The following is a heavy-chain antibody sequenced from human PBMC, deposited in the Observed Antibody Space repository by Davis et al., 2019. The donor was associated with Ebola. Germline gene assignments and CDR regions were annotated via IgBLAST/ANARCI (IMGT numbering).Heavy chain of an antibody. V-gene: IGHV3-23*01. CDR2: ISGSGGST. J-gene: IGHJ6*02. CDR3: ARRPPFYDSSGYYYYYYGMDV. D-gene: IGHD3-22*01. Sequence: GESLKISCAASGFTFSSYAMSWVRQAPGKGLEWVSAISGSGGSTYYADSVKGRFTISRDNSKHTLYLQMNSLGAEDTAVYYCARRPPFYDSSGYYYYYYGMDVWGQGTTVTVSS. CDR1: GFTFSSYA.